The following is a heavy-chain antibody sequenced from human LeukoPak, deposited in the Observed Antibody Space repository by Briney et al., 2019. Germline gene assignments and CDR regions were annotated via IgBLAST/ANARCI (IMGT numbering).Heavy chain of an antibody. Sequence: PGGSLRLSCAASGFTVSSNYMNWVRQAPGKGLEWVSIIYASGTTDYADSVKGRFTISRDNSKNTLYLQMNNLRAEDTAVYYCARGPWFGEPQTLDYWGQGTLVTVSS. CDR3: ARGPWFGEPQTLDY. V-gene: IGHV3-53*01. CDR2: IYASGTT. J-gene: IGHJ4*02. CDR1: GFTVSSNY. D-gene: IGHD3-10*01.